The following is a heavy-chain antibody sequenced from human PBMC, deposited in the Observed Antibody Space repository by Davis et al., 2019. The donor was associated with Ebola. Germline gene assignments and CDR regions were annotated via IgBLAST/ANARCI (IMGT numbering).Heavy chain of an antibody. CDR2: IYYSGST. Sequence: PSETLSLTCTVSGGSISRDGSYWTWIRQHPGKGLEWIGYIYYSGSTYYKPSLKSRVTISLATSKNQFSLNLYSVTAADTAVYYCARDLRYDSSGYDYYFYMGVWGKGTTVTVSS. V-gene: IGHV4-31*03. J-gene: IGHJ6*03. CDR3: ARDLRYDSSGYDYYFYMGV. D-gene: IGHD3-22*01. CDR1: GGSISRDGSY.